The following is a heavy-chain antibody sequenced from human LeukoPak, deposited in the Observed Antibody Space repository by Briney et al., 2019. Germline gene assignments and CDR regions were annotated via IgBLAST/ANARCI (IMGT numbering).Heavy chain of an antibody. D-gene: IGHD2-15*01. CDR2: INQESTET. J-gene: IGHJ4*02. Sequence: PGGSLRLSCAASGFRFTAFWMSWVRQAPGKGLEWVANINQESTETYYVDSVRGRFTISRDNAKNSLSLQMNSLRVEDTAVYYCAREVDRSFGYWGQGNLVTVSS. V-gene: IGHV3-7*01. CDR3: AREVDRSFGY. CDR1: GFRFTAFW.